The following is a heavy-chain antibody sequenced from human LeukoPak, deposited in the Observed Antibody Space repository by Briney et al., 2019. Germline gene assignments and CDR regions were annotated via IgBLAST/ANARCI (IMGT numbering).Heavy chain of an antibody. V-gene: IGHV1-46*01. CDR2: INPSGGST. D-gene: IGHD1-1*01. Sequence: ASVRVSCKASGYTFTGYYMHWVRQAPGQGLEWMGIINPSGGSTSYAQKFQGRVTMTRNTSTSTVYMELSSLRSEDTAVYYCARAVDPRTYYFDYWGQGTLVTVSS. CDR1: GYTFTGYY. J-gene: IGHJ4*02. CDR3: ARAVDPRTYYFDY.